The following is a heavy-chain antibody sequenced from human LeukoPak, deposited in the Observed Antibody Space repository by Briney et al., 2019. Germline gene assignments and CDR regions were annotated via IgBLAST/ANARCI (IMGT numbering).Heavy chain of an antibody. CDR1: GYTFTSHY. V-gene: IGHV1-46*01. CDR2: INPNGGST. D-gene: IGHD5-12*01. J-gene: IGHJ4*02. Sequence: ASVKVSCKASGYTFTSHYIFWVRQAPGQGLEWMGIINPNGGSTSYAQKFQGRVTMTTDTSTSTVYMELRSLRSDDTAVYYCANWAATIRNFNYWGQGTLVTVSS. CDR3: ANWAATIRNFNY.